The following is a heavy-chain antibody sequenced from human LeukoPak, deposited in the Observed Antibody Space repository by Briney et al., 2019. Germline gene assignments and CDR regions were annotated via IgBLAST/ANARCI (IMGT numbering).Heavy chain of an antibody. J-gene: IGHJ6*03. V-gene: IGHV4-34*01. CDR2: ITHSGST. CDR1: GGSFSGYY. Sequence: SETLSLTCAVSGGSFSGYYWSWIRQPPGKWLEWIGEITHSGSTNYNPSLKSRVTISVDTSKNQFYLKLSFVTAADTAVYYCAREARAYSLSGAYHYLYMDVCCKGTTVTVSS. CDR3: AREARAYSLSGAYHYLYMDV. D-gene: IGHD3-16*01.